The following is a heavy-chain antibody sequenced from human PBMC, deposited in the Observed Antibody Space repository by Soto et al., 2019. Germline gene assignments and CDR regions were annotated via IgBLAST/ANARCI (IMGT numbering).Heavy chain of an antibody. J-gene: IGHJ5*01. CDR3: ARDSQASGGQRWASTFFAS. CDR2: ISYDGTNK. Sequence: KGPVWVALISYDGTNKFYADSVKGRFTISRDNSKSTLSLQVDSLRPEDAAVYYCARDSQASGGQRWASTFFASWGQGSLV. D-gene: IGHD2-15*01. V-gene: IGHV3-30-3*01.